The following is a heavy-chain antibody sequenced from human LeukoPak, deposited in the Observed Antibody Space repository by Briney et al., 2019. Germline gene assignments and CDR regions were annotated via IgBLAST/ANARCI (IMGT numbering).Heavy chain of an antibody. CDR3: AKSGYNRFDY. J-gene: IGHJ4*02. D-gene: IGHD5-24*01. CDR1: GFTFSDFA. V-gene: IGHV3-23*01. Sequence: GGSLRLSCAASGFTFSDFAMSWVRQAPGKGLEWVSSISGSGSGGSTYYADSVKGRFTISRDNSKNTLYLQMNSLRVEDTAVYYCAKSGYNRFDYWGQGTLVTVSS. CDR2: ISGSGSGGST.